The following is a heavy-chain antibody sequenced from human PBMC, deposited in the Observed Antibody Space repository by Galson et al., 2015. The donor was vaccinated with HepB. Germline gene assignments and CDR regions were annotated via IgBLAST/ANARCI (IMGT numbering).Heavy chain of an antibody. CDR1: GFTVSSNY. V-gene: IGHV3-53*01. D-gene: IGHD1-26*01. Sequence: SLRLSCAASGFTVSSNYMSWVRQAPGKGLEWVSDIYSGGSTYYADSTKGRFTITRDNTKNTRYLQMNSLRAEDTAVYYCAREGGSYSFDYWGQGTLVTVSS. J-gene: IGHJ4*02. CDR2: IYSGGST. CDR3: AREGGSYSFDY.